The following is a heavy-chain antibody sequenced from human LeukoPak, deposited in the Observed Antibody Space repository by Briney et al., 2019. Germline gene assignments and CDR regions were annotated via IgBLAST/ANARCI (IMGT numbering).Heavy chain of an antibody. CDR3: ARGGASGSSHFDY. CDR1: GGTFSSYA. Sequence: ASVKVSCKASGGTFSSYAISWVRQAPGQGLEWMGGIIPIFGTANYAQKFQGRVTITADESTSIAYMELSSLRSEDTAVYYCARGGASGSSHFDYWGQGTLVTVSS. V-gene: IGHV1-69*13. CDR2: IIPIFGTA. J-gene: IGHJ4*02. D-gene: IGHD1-26*01.